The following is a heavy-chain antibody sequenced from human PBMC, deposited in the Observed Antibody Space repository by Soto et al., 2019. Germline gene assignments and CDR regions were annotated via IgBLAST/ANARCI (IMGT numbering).Heavy chain of an antibody. V-gene: IGHV1-18*01. D-gene: IGHD3-22*01. CDR3: ARGSPDYYDSSGYYDY. Sequence: ASVKVSCKASGYTFTSYGISWVRQAPGQGLEGMGWISAYNGNTNYAQKLKSKITMTTDTSTNTTNKKQRSLSSDDTVVYYCARGSPDYYDSSGYYDYWGQGTLVTVSS. CDR2: ISAYNGNT. J-gene: IGHJ4*02. CDR1: GYTFTSYG.